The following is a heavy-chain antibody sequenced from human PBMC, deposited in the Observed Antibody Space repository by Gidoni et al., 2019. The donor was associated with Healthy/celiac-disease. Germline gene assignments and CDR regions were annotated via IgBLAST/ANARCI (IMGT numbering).Heavy chain of an antibody. V-gene: IGHV3-7*01. CDR1: GFPFSSHW. CDR2: IKEDGSEK. Sequence: EVQLVESGGGWVQPGGSRRLPYAASGFPFSSHWMSWVRQAPGKGLEWVANIKEDGSEKYYVDSVKGRFTISRDNAKNSLSLQMNSLRAEDTAVYYCAVAFDYWGQGTLVTVSS. D-gene: IGHD5-12*01. CDR3: AVAFDY. J-gene: IGHJ4*02.